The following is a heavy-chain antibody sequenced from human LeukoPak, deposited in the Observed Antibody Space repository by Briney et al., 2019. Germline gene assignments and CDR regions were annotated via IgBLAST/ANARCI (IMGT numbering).Heavy chain of an antibody. V-gene: IGHV3-20*04. Sequence: PGGSLRLSCAAPGFTFDDSGMSWVRQAPGKGLEWVSGINWDGSSTGYADSVKGRFIISRDNAKNSLYLQMNSLKAEDTALYFCAKGKPRGDYYGSGIYFYFDYWGQGTLVTVSS. D-gene: IGHD3-10*01. CDR1: GFTFDDSG. CDR3: AKGKPRGDYYGSGIYFYFDY. CDR2: INWDGSST. J-gene: IGHJ4*02.